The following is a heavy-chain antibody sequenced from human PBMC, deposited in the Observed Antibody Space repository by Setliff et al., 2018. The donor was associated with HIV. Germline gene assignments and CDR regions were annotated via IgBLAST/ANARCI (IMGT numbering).Heavy chain of an antibody. CDR2: IFYTGST. V-gene: IGHV4-39*07. D-gene: IGHD4-17*01. Sequence: PSETLSLTCNVSGGSLSSSSYYWGWTRQPPGKGLEWIGTIFYTGSTYYNPSLRSRVALSMETSKNQFSLKLSSVTAADPAVYYCARAGMSHDYGDYVPPNYYMDVWGKGTTVTVSS. CDR1: GGSLSSSSYY. J-gene: IGHJ6*03. CDR3: ARAGMSHDYGDYVPPNYYMDV.